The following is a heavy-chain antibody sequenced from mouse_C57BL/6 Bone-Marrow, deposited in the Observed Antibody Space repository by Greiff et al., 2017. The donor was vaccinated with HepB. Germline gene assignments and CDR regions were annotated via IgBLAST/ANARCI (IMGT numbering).Heavy chain of an antibody. V-gene: IGHV14-4*01. Sequence: EVQLQQSGAELVRPGASVKLSCTASGFNIKDDYMHWVKQRPEQGLEWIGWIDPENGDTEYASKFQGKATITADTSSNTAYLQLSSLTSEDTAVYYCTRYYGSSWFAYWGQGTLVTVSA. CDR2: IDPENGDT. CDR1: GFNIKDDY. D-gene: IGHD1-1*01. J-gene: IGHJ3*01. CDR3: TRYYGSSWFAY.